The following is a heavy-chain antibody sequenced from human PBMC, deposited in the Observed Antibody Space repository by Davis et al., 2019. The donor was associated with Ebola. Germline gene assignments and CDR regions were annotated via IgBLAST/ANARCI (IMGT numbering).Heavy chain of an antibody. Sequence: GGSLRLSCAASGFTFSTYSMSWVRQAPGKGLEWVSSISSDSDYIYYADSAKGRFTISRDNAKNSLYLQMNSLRAEDTAVYYCARDPSSGWYMGKYYFDYWGQGTLVTVSS. J-gene: IGHJ4*02. CDR3: ARDPSSGWYMGKYYFDY. D-gene: IGHD6-19*01. CDR1: GFTFSTYS. CDR2: ISSDSDYI. V-gene: IGHV3-21*01.